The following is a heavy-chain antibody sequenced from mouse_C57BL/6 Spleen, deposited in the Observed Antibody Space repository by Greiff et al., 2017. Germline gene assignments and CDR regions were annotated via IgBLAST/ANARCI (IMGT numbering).Heavy chain of an antibody. D-gene: IGHD1-1*01. CDR3: ARESYYYGQGYFDV. V-gene: IGHV1-53*01. Sequence: QVQLQQPGTELVKPGASVKLSCKASGYTFTSYWMHWVKQRPGQGLEWIGNINPSNGGTNYNEKFKSKATLTVDKSSGTAYMQLSSLTSEDSAVYYCARESYYYGQGYFDVWGTGTTVTVSA. J-gene: IGHJ1*03. CDR1: GYTFTSYW. CDR2: INPSNGGT.